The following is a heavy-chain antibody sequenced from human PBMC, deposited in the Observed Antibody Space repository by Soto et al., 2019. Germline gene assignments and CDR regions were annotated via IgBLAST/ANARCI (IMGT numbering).Heavy chain of an antibody. Sequence: QVQLQESGPGLVKPSETLSLTCTVSGGSISSYYWSWIRQPPGKGLEWIGYFYYSGSTNYNPSLKSRVTLSVDASKNQFPLKLSSVTAADTAVYYCARPSYQFLTNYYFDYWGQGTLVTVSS. CDR2: FYYSGST. D-gene: IGHD2-2*01. J-gene: IGHJ4*02. CDR1: GGSISSYY. CDR3: ARPSYQFLTNYYFDY. V-gene: IGHV4-59*08.